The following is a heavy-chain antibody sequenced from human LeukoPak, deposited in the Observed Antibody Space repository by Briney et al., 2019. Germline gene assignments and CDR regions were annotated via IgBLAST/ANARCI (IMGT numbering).Heavy chain of an antibody. Sequence: AGGSLRLSCAASGFDFGAYEMNWVRQAPGKGLEWVAYFAGSDTTKYYADSARGRFTISRDNAKNSLYLQMNSLRAEDTALYYCTTLGYHLDSWGQGTLVTVSS. CDR3: TTLGYHLDS. V-gene: IGHV3-48*03. CDR1: GFDFGAYE. J-gene: IGHJ4*02. CDR2: FAGSDTTK. D-gene: IGHD3-22*01.